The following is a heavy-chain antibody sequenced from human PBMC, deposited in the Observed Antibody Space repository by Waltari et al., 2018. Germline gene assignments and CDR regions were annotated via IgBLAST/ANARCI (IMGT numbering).Heavy chain of an antibody. V-gene: IGHV1-24*01. CDR2: FDPEDGET. J-gene: IGHJ4*02. Sequence: QVQLVQSGAEVKKPGASVKVSCKVSGYTLTELSMHWVRQAPGKGLEWMGGFDPEDGETIYEQKFKGRVTMTEDTSTDTAYMELSSLRSEDTAVYYCATGPPRSGGNFLDRLAIWGQGTLVTVSS. D-gene: IGHD2-21*02. CDR1: GYTLTELS. CDR3: ATGPPRSGGNFLDRLAI.